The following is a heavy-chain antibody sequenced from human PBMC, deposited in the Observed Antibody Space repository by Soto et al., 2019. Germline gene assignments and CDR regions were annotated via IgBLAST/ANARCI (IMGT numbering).Heavy chain of an antibody. Sequence: QVTLKESGPVLVKPTETLTLTCTVSGFSLSNARMGVSWIRQPPGKALECLAHIFSNDEKSYSTSLKSRLTIPKDTSKSHVVLTMTYIDPVDTATYYCARIPEDGYNRDAFDLWGQGTMVTVSS. J-gene: IGHJ3*01. CDR2: IFSNDEK. D-gene: IGHD5-12*01. CDR1: GFSLSNARMG. V-gene: IGHV2-26*01. CDR3: ARIPEDGYNRDAFDL.